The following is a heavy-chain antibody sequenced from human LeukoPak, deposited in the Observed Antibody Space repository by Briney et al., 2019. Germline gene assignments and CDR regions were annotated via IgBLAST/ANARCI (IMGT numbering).Heavy chain of an antibody. D-gene: IGHD3-10*01. J-gene: IGHJ4*02. CDR1: GGSISSGDYY. CDR3: ARDNTMVRGVMPL. Sequence: PSETLSLTCTVSGGSISSGDYYWSWIRQPPGKVLEWIGYIYYSGSTYYNPSLKSRVTISVDTSKNEFSLKLSSVTAADTAVYYCARDNTMVRGVMPLWGQETLVTVSS. V-gene: IGHV4-30-4*08. CDR2: IYYSGST.